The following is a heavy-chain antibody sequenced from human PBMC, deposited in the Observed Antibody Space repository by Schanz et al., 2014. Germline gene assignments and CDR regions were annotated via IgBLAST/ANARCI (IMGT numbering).Heavy chain of an antibody. CDR3: TRDVRLDRRGNWFDP. Sequence: EVQLVESGGGLVQPGGSLRLSCATSGLTFTSAWMSWVRQAPGKGLEWVSAISGSGGSTYYADSVKGRFTISRDNSKNLLYLQMNSLRAEDTAVYYCTRDVRLDRRGNWFDPWGQGTLVTVSS. CDR2: ISGSGGST. V-gene: IGHV3-23*04. J-gene: IGHJ5*02. CDR1: GLTFTSAW. D-gene: IGHD6-19*01.